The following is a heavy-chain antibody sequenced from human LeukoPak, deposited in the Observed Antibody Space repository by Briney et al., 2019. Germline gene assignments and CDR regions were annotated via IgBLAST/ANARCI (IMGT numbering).Heavy chain of an antibody. Sequence: PGGSLRLSCAASGFTFSSYAMHWVRQAPGKGLEWVAVISYDGSNKYYADSVKGRFTISRDNSKNTLYLQMNSLRAEDAAVYYCARLGSGSTLDCWGQGILVTVSS. J-gene: IGHJ4*02. V-gene: IGHV3-30-3*01. CDR1: GFTFSSYA. CDR3: ARLGSGSTLDC. CDR2: ISYDGSNK. D-gene: IGHD3-10*01.